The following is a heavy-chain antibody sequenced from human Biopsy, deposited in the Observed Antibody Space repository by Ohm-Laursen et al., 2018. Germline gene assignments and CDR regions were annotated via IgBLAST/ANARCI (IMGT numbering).Heavy chain of an antibody. V-gene: IGHV3-30*18. CDR1: GFSFSNYG. Sequence: SLRLSCAASGFSFSNYGMHWVRQAPGKGLEWVALISHGGNDEYYAGSVEGRFTISRDNSKNTVLLQMNNLRAEDTAVFYCAKDLRNNNWGVENWGQGTLVTVSS. CDR2: ISHGGNDE. D-gene: IGHD7-27*01. J-gene: IGHJ4*02. CDR3: AKDLRNNNWGVEN.